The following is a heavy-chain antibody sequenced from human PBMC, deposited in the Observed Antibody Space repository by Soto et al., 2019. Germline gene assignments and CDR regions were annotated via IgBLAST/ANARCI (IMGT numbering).Heavy chain of an antibody. CDR2: MNPNSGNT. V-gene: IGHV1-8*01. CDR3: ARGTAYSGSYYEGFAY. Sequence: QVQLVQSGAEVKKPGASVKVSCKASGYTFTSYDINWVRQATGQGLEWMGWMNPNSGNTGYAQKFQGRVTMTRNTSISTAYMELSSLRSEDTAVYYCARGTAYSGSYYEGFAYWGQGTLVTVSS. J-gene: IGHJ4*02. CDR1: GYTFTSYD. D-gene: IGHD1-26*01.